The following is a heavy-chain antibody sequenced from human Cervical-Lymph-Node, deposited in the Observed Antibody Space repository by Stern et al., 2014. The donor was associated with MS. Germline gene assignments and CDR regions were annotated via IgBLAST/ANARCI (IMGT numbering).Heavy chain of an antibody. CDR3: AGGGGTIDI. J-gene: IGHJ3*02. Sequence: QVQLVQSGAEVKKPGVSVKVSCKVSGYSLSGISMHWVRQAPGQGLEWMGGFDTENDETVYAQNFQGRLTMTEDTSTDTAYMELSSLRSEDTAVYYCAGGGGTIDIWGQGTPVIVSS. V-gene: IGHV1-24*01. CDR2: FDTENDET. CDR1: GYSLSGIS. D-gene: IGHD1-26*01.